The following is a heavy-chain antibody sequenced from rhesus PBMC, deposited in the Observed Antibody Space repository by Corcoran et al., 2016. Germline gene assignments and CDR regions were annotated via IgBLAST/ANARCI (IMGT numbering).Heavy chain of an antibody. CDR1: GYTFTSYY. J-gene: IGHJ4*01. V-gene: IGHV1-1*01. Sequence: QVQLVQSGAEIKQPGASVKLSCKASGYTFTSYYMHWVRQAPGQGLEWIVLISPYNGKKSYAQNFQGRVTITTDTFTSTGYMELSSLRSEDTAVYYCTRASGWELQRGFDYWGQGVLVTVSS. D-gene: IGHD1-44*02. CDR3: TRASGWELQRGFDY. CDR2: ISPYNGKK.